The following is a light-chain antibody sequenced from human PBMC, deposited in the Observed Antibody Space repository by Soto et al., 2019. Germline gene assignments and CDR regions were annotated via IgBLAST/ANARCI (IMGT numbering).Light chain of an antibody. Sequence: IVMTQSPAALSVSPGERVTLSCRASQSLSFNLAWYQQKPGQAPRLLIYIASTRAAGIPARFSGSGSGTEFTLTISSLQSEDSAIYYCQQYNNWPSWTFGQGTKVDI. CDR2: IAS. CDR3: QQYNNWPSWT. V-gene: IGKV3-15*01. CDR1: QSLSFN. J-gene: IGKJ1*01.